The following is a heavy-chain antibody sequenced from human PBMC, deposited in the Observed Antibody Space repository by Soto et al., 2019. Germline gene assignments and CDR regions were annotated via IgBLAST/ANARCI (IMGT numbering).Heavy chain of an antibody. V-gene: IGHV3-30*18. CDR2: ISYDGSNK. Sequence: GGSLRLSCAASGFTFSSYGMHWVRQAPGKGLEWVAVISYDGSNKYYADSVKGRFTISRDNSKNTLYLQMNSLRAEDTAVYYCAKDLWPGAARPGWFDPWGQGTLVTVSS. CDR1: GFTFSSYG. D-gene: IGHD6-6*01. CDR3: AKDLWPGAARPGWFDP. J-gene: IGHJ5*02.